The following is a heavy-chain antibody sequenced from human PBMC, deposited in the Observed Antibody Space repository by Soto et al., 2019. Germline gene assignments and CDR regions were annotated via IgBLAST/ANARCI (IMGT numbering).Heavy chain of an antibody. CDR2: ISYDGSNK. Sequence: QVQLVESGGGVVQPGRSLRLSCAASGFTFSDYALHWVRQAPGKGLEWVAVISYDGSNKYYADSVKGRFTVSRDNSKNTLYLQMNSLRAEDTAVYYCARGRSHSSSPYFEYWGQGTLVNVSS. V-gene: IGHV3-30-3*01. CDR3: ARGRSHSSSPYFEY. CDR1: GFTFSDYA. D-gene: IGHD6-6*01. J-gene: IGHJ4*02.